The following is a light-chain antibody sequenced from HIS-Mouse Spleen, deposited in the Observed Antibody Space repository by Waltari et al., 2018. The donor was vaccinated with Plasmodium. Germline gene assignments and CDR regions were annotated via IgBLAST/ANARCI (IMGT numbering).Light chain of an antibody. CDR3: CSTDSSGNDRV. CDR1: TLPKKY. V-gene: IGLV3-10*01. Sequence: SYELTQPPSVSVSPGQTARITCSGDTLPKKYAYWYQQKSGQAPVLVIYEDSKRPSGIPESIVGSITGTMATLTISGAQVEDEAAYYCCSTDSSGNDRVFGGGTKLTVL. CDR2: EDS. J-gene: IGLJ3*02.